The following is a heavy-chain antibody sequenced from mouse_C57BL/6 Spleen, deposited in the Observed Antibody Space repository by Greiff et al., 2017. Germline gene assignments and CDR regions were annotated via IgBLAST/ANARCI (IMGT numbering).Heavy chain of an antibody. J-gene: IGHJ4*01. CDR3: SRRGYYGMMDY. CDR2: IYPSDSET. CDR1: GYTFTSYW. V-gene: IGHV1-61*01. Sequence: VQLQQPGAELVRPGSSVKLSCKASGYTFTSYWMDWVKQRPGQGLEWIGNIYPSDSETHYNQKFKDKATLTVDKASSTAYMQLSSLTSEDSAVNSGSRRGYYGMMDYWGQGTSVTVSS. D-gene: IGHD1-1*01.